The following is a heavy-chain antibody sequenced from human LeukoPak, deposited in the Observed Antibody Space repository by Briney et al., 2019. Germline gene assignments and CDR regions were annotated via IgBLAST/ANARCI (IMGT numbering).Heavy chain of an antibody. CDR2: ISYGGST. V-gene: IGHV4-39*01. D-gene: IGHD3-22*01. CDR1: GGSITSNHYY. J-gene: IGHJ3*02. Sequence: PSETLSLTCTVSGGSITSNHYYWGWIRQPPGKGLEWIESISYGGSTHYKPSLKSRFTITVETSKNQFSLKLSSVTAADTAVYYCASRWGYYDSSGYYYVASLDAFDIWGQGTMVTVSS. CDR3: ASRWGYYDSSGYYYVASLDAFDI.